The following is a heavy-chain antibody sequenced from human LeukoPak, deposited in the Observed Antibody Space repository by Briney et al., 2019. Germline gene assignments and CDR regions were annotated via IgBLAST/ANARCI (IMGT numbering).Heavy chain of an antibody. J-gene: IGHJ4*02. CDR3: ARDCDRSGYYCY. V-gene: IGHV1-18*01. D-gene: IGHD3-22*01. CDR1: GYTAIDYG. CDR2: ISIYNGNT. Sequence: ASVEVSCKASGYTAIDYGISWVRQAPGQGLEWMGWISIYNGNTSYAQKLQGRVAMTTDTSTSTAYMELRSLRSDDTAVYYCARDCDRSGYYCYWGQGTLVTVSS.